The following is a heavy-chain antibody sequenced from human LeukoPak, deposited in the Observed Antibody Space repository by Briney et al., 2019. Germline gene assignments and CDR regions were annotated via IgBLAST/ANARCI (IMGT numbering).Heavy chain of an antibody. CDR1: GYNFASYW. CDR3: ARQTYDSNGYYYEDY. V-gene: IGHV5-51*01. Sequence: GESLKISCKGSGYNFASYWIGWVRQMPGKGREWMGIVYPGDSDTTYSPSFQGQVTISADKSISTAYLQWSSLKASDTAMYYCARQTYDSNGYYYEDYWGQGTLVTVSS. CDR2: VYPGDSDT. D-gene: IGHD3-22*01. J-gene: IGHJ4*02.